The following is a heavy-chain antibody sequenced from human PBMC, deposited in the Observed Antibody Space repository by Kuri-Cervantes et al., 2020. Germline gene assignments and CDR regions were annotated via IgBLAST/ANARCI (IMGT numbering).Heavy chain of an antibody. CDR3: ARGLWVAAAGTFFDY. Sequence: GESLKISCAASGFTFSSYSMNWVRQAPGKGLEWVSYISSSSSTIYYADSVKDRFTISRDNAKNSLYLQMNSLRDEDTAVYYCARGLWVAAAGTFFDYWGQGTLVTVSS. CDR1: GFTFSSYS. D-gene: IGHD6-13*01. CDR2: ISSSSSTI. J-gene: IGHJ4*02. V-gene: IGHV3-48*02.